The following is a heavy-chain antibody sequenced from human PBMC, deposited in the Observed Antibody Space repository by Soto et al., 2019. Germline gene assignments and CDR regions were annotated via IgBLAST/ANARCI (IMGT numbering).Heavy chain of an antibody. V-gene: IGHV6-1*01. D-gene: IGHD6-19*01. CDR1: GDSVSSNSAA. J-gene: IGHJ5*02. Sequence: PSQTLSLTCAISGDSVSSNSAAWNWIRQSPSRGLEWLGRTYYRSKLYNDYAVSVKSRITINPDTSKNQFSLQLDSVTPEDTAVYYCARDGEEYSSGWFDPWGQGTLVTVSS. CDR2: TYYRSKLYN. CDR3: ARDGEEYSSGWFDP.